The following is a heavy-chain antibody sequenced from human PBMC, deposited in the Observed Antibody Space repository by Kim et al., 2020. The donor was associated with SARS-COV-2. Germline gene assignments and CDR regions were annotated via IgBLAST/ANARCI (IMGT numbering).Heavy chain of an antibody. Sequence: GGSLRLSCAASGFTFSNYGMHWVRQAPGKGLEWVAIISDDGSNKYHADSVKGRFTISRDNSKNTLYLQMNSLGAEDTAVYYCAKGLRSGWALDYWGQGTLVTVSS. CDR1: GFTFSNYG. V-gene: IGHV3-30*18. D-gene: IGHD3-22*01. CDR2: ISDDGSNK. CDR3: AKGLRSGWALDY. J-gene: IGHJ4*02.